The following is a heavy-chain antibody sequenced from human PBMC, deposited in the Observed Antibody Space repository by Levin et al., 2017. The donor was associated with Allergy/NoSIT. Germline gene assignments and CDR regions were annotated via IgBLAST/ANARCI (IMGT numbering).Heavy chain of an antibody. CDR1: GYSFTSYW. CDR3: ARPSYSNSWYEGAFDI. D-gene: IGHD6-13*01. J-gene: IGHJ3*02. V-gene: IGHV5-10-1*01. CDR2: IDPSDSYT. Sequence: RGESLKISCKGSGYSFTSYWISWVRQMPGKGLEWMGRIDPSDSYTNYSPSFQGHVTISADKSIITAYLQWSSLKASDTAMYYCARPSYSNSWYEGAFDIWGQGTMVTVSS.